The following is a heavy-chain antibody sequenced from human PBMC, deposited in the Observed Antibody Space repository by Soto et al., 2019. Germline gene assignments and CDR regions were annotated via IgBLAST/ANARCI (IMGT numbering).Heavy chain of an antibody. CDR3: ARGMGVAIRTYYFDY. CDR1: GFTFSSYA. Sequence: PGGSLRLSCAASGFTFSSYAMHWVRQAPGKGLEWVAVISYDGSNKYYADHVKGRFTISRDNSKNTLYLQMNSLRAEDTAVYYCARGMGVAIRTYYFDYWGQGTLVTVSS. CDR2: ISYDGSNK. J-gene: IGHJ4*02. D-gene: IGHD2-21*01. V-gene: IGHV3-30-3*01.